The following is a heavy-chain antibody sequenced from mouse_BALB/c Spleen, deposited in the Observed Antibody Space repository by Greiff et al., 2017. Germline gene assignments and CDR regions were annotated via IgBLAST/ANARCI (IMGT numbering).Heavy chain of an antibody. Sequence: QVQLQQSGAELARPGASVKLSCKASGYTFTSYWMQWVKQRPGQGLEWIGAIYPGDGDTRYTQKFKGKATLTADKSSSTAYMQLSSLASEDSAVYYCARSGNPPVFAYWGQGTLVTVSA. J-gene: IGHJ3*01. D-gene: IGHD2-1*01. CDR2: IYPGDGDT. V-gene: IGHV1-87*01. CDR1: GYTFTSYW. CDR3: ARSGNPPVFAY.